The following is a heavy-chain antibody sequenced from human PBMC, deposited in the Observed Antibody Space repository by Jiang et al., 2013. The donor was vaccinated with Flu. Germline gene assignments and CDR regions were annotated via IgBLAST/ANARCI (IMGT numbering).Heavy chain of an antibody. CDR1: GFSLSTSGVA. Sequence: KPTQTLTLTCTFSGFSLSTSGVAVGWLRQPPGKALEWLALIYWDGDRRYSPSLKSRLTITKDISKNQVVLTMTNMDPVDTATYYCAHKEERLLYYFDYWGQGPWSPSPQ. J-gene: IGHJ4*02. CDR3: AHKEERLLYYFDY. D-gene: IGHD1-26*01. V-gene: IGHV2-5*02. CDR2: IYWDGDR.